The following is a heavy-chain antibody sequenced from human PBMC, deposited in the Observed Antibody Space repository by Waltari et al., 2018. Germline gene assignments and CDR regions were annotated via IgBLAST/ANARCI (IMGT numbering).Heavy chain of an antibody. Sequence: QVQLMQSGAEVQKPGASVKVSCKASGYTFPSTWMHWVRQAPGQGLEWMGIINPTGGETSYAQKFQGRLTLTRDTSTSTDYMELSGLRSEDTAVYYCARDQSILGRGLRKSGWWLDTWGQGTLVTVSS. V-gene: IGHV1-46*01. CDR3: ARDQSILGRGLRKSGWWLDT. CDR2: INPTGGET. D-gene: IGHD3-9*01. J-gene: IGHJ5*02. CDR1: GYTFPSTW.